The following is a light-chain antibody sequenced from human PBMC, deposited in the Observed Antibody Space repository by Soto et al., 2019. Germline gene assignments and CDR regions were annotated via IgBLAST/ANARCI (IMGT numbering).Light chain of an antibody. CDR1: QSVNSNY. CDR2: GES. V-gene: IGKV3-20*01. CDR3: QKYGDSPRYI. Sequence: EIVLTQSPGTLSLSPGERATLSCRASQSVNSNYLAWYQQKPGQAPRLLIYGESSRATGIPDRFSGSGSGTDFTLTISRLEPEDFAVYYCQKYGDSPRYIFGQGTKLEIK. J-gene: IGKJ2*01.